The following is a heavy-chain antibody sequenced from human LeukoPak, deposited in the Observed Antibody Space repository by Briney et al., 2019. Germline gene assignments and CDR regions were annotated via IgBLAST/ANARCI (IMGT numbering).Heavy chain of an antibody. J-gene: IGHJ3*02. CDR3: ARYLRSSGYYLGSDI. V-gene: IGHV1-18*01. CDR1: GGTFKNYA. D-gene: IGHD3-22*01. Sequence: GASVKVSCKASGGTFKNYAISWVRQAPGQGLEWMGWISAYNGNTNYAQKLQGRVTMTTDTSTSTAYMELRSLRSDDTAVYYCARYLRSSGYYLGSDIWGQGTMVTVSS. CDR2: ISAYNGNT.